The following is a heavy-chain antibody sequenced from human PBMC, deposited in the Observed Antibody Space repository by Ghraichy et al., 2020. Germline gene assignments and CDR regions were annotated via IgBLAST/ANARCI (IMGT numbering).Heavy chain of an antibody. Sequence: SETPSLTCTVSGGSISSSSYYWGWIRQPPGKGLEWIGSIYYSGSTYYNPSLKSRVTISVDTSKNQFSLKLSSVTAADTAVYYCASEELLLGGGFDYWGQGTLVTVSS. J-gene: IGHJ4*02. V-gene: IGHV4-39*01. CDR2: IYYSGST. CDR3: ASEELLLGGGFDY. D-gene: IGHD1-26*01. CDR1: GGSISSSSYY.